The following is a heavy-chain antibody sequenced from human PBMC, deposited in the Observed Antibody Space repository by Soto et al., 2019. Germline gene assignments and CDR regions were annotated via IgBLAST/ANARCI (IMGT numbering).Heavy chain of an antibody. Sequence: ASVKVSCKASGFTFTSSAVQWVRQARGQRLEWIGWIVVGSGNTNYAQKFQERVTITRDMSTSTAYMELSSLRSEDTAVYYCAADHAIAQGSGYGSFRPFGMDVWGQGTTVTVSS. D-gene: IGHD3-10*01. J-gene: IGHJ6*02. CDR1: GFTFTSSA. CDR3: AADHAIAQGSGYGSFRPFGMDV. V-gene: IGHV1-58*01. CDR2: IVVGSGNT.